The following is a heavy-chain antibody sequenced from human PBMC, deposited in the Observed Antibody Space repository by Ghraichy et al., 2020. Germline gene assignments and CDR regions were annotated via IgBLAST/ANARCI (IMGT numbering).Heavy chain of an antibody. CDR2: IYYSGSTDY. J-gene: IGHJ4*02. Sequence: SEPLSLTCTVSGGSISSYYWSWIRQPPGKGLEYIGYIYYSGSTDYNYNPSLKSRVTISVDTSKSHFSLKLSSVTAADTAFYYCARGYCSSSTCYVVPFDYWGQGTLVTVSS. D-gene: IGHD2-2*01. V-gene: IGHV4-59*01. CDR1: GGSISSYY. CDR3: ARGYCSSSTCYVVPFDY.